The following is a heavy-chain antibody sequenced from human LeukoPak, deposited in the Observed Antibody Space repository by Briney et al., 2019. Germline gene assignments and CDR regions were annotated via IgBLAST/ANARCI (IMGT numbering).Heavy chain of an antibody. CDR2: IIPIFGTA. V-gene: IGHV1-69*05. Sequence: ASVKVSCKASGGTFSSYAISWVRQAPGQGLEWMGGIIPIFGTANYAQKFQGRVTITTDESTSTAYMELSSLRSEDTAVYYCASTRGGGYSSSSRTEFGYWGQGTLVTVSS. CDR3: ASTRGGGYSSSSRTEFGY. J-gene: IGHJ4*02. D-gene: IGHD6-13*01. CDR1: GGTFSSYA.